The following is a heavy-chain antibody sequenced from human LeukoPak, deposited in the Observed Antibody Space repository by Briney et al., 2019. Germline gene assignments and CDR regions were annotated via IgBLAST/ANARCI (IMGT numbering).Heavy chain of an antibody. Sequence: ASVKVSCKASVYTFTNYDINWVRQATGQGLEWMGWMNPNSGNTGYAQKFQGRVTITRNTSISTAYMELSSLRSEDTAMYYCARGVSLSPDYWGQGTLVTVSS. V-gene: IGHV1-8*03. J-gene: IGHJ4*02. D-gene: IGHD2-2*01. CDR2: MNPNSGNT. CDR1: VYTFTNYD. CDR3: ARGVSLSPDY.